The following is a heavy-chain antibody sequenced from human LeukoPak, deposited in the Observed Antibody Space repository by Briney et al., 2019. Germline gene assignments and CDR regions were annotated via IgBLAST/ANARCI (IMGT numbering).Heavy chain of an antibody. Sequence: SVKVSCKASGGTFSSYAISWVRQAPGQGLEWMGGIIPIFGTANYAQIFQGRVTITTDESTRTAYMELSSLRSEDTAVYYCARVADDSSGYYYCDYWGQGPLVTVSS. V-gene: IGHV1-69*05. CDR3: ARVADDSSGYYYCDY. CDR2: IIPIFGTA. J-gene: IGHJ4*02. D-gene: IGHD3-22*01. CDR1: GGTFSSYA.